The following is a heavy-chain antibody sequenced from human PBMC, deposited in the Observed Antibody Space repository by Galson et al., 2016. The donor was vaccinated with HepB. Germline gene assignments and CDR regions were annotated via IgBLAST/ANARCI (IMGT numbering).Heavy chain of an antibody. D-gene: IGHD6-13*01. V-gene: IGHV1-69*06. Sequence: SVKVSCKASGGTFSSYAIRWVRQAPGQGLEWMGGIIPIFGTANYAQKFQGRVTITADKSTSTAYMELSSLRSEDTAVYYCARTTSSSWHRKWYYFDYWGQGTLVTVSS. CDR2: IIPIFGTA. CDR3: ARTTSSSWHRKWYYFDY. J-gene: IGHJ4*02. CDR1: GGTFSSYA.